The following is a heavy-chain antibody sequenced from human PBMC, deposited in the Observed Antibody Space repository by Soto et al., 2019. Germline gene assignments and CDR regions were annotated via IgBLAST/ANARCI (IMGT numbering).Heavy chain of an antibody. J-gene: IGHJ4*02. D-gene: IGHD5-12*01. Sequence: QVQLVQSGAEVKKPGSSVKVSCKASGGTFSSYTISWVRQAPGQGLEWMGRIIPFLGIENYEQKFQGRVTITADKSTSTAYMELSSLRSEDTAVYYCARPLRDSGYGTLGDWGQGTLVTVSS. CDR3: ARPLRDSGYGTLGD. CDR1: GGTFSSYT. CDR2: IIPFLGIE. V-gene: IGHV1-69*02.